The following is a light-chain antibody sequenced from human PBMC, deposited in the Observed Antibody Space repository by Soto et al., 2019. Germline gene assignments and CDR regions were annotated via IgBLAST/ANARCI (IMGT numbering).Light chain of an antibody. CDR2: EDN. CDR3: QSYDSSSVV. CDR1: SDSIASNY. V-gene: IGLV6-57*04. J-gene: IGLJ2*01. Sequence: FMLTQPHSVSESPGKTVTISCTRSSDSIASNYVQWYQQRPGSAPTTVISEDNQRPSGVPDRFSGSIDSSSNSASLTISGLKTEDEADYYCQSYDSSSVVFGGGTKLTVL.